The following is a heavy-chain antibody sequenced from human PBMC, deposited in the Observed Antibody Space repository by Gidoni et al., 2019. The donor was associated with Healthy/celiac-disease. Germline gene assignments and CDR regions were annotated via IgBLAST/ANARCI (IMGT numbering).Heavy chain of an antibody. CDR3: ARVITMIVVVITLIFDY. J-gene: IGHJ4*02. V-gene: IGHV3-11*01. CDR2: ISSSGSTI. Sequence: QVQLVESGGGLVTPGGSLRLPCAASGFTFSHYYMSWIRQAPGKGLEWVSDISSSGSTIYYADSVKGRFTISRDNAKNSLYLQMNSLRAEDTAVYYCARVITMIVVVITLIFDYWGQGTLVTVSS. D-gene: IGHD3-22*01. CDR1: GFTFSHYY.